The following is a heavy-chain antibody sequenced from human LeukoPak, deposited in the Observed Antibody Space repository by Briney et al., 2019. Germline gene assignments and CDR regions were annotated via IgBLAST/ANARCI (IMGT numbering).Heavy chain of an antibody. D-gene: IGHD5-18*01. CDR1: GFTFGGCA. J-gene: IGHJ4*02. CDR2: VRSKGYGGTT. V-gene: IGHV3-49*04. Sequence: GGSLRLSCTGSGFTFGGCALSWGRQGPRQGEGGGGFVRSKGYGGTTEYAASVKGRFTISRDDFKSVAYLQMNSLITEDTAVYYRTRDVRHSYGPPSDYWGQGTLVTVSS. CDR3: TRDVRHSYGPPSDY.